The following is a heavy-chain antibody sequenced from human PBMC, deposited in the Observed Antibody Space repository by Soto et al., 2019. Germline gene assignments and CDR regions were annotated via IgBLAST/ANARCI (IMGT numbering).Heavy chain of an antibody. V-gene: IGHV3-30*18. CDR3: AKEVRYYYDSRGVDAFDI. J-gene: IGHJ3*02. D-gene: IGHD3-22*01. Sequence: QVQLVESGGGVVQPGRSLILSCAASGFTFSSYGMHWVRQAPGKGLEWVAVISYGGSDQYYADSVKGRYTISRDNSKNTVYMQMNSLRAEDTAVYYCAKEVRYYYDSRGVDAFDIWGQGTMVTVSS. CDR1: GFTFSSYG. CDR2: ISYGGSDQ.